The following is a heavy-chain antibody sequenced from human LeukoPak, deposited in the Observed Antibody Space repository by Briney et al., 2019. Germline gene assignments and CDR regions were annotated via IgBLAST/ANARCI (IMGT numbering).Heavy chain of an antibody. Sequence: GGSLRLSCAASGFTVSSNYMRWFRQAPGKGLEWVSVIYSGGSTYYADSVKGPFTISRHNSKHTLYLQMNSLRAEDTAVYYCARDACGGDCPYDAFDIWGQGTMVTVSS. CDR2: IYSGGST. CDR1: GFTVSSNY. D-gene: IGHD2-21*01. J-gene: IGHJ3*02. CDR3: ARDACGGDCPYDAFDI. V-gene: IGHV3-53*04.